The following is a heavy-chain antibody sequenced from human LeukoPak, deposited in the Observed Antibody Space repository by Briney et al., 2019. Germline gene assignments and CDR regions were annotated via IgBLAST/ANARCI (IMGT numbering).Heavy chain of an antibody. J-gene: IGHJ5*02. V-gene: IGHV4-61*02. D-gene: IGHD2-2*01. CDR2: IYTSGST. Sequence: SETLSLTCTVSGGSISSGSYYWSWIRQPAGKGLEWIGRIYTSGSTNYNPSLKSRVTISVDTSKNQFSLKLSSVTAADTAVYYCARGGCSSTSCKTRGFDPWGQGTLVTVSS. CDR3: ARGGCSSTSCKTRGFDP. CDR1: GGSISSGSYY.